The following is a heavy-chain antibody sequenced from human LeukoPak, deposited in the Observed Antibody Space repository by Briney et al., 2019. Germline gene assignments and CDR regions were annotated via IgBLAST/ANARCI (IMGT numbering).Heavy chain of an antibody. D-gene: IGHD6-13*01. Sequence: SETLSLTCAVYGRSFSGYYWSWIRQPPGKGLEWIGEINHSGSTNYNPSLKSRVTISVDTSKNQFSLKLSSVTAADTAVYYCARAGYSSSWYLEYYYYGMDVWGQGTTVTVSS. J-gene: IGHJ6*02. CDR3: ARAGYSSSWYLEYYYYGMDV. CDR2: INHSGST. V-gene: IGHV4-34*01. CDR1: GRSFSGYY.